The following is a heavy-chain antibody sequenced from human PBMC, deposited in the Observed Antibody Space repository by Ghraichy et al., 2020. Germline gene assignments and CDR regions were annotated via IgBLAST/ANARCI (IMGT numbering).Heavy chain of an antibody. D-gene: IGHD6-6*01. V-gene: IGHV4-4*02. CDR3: ARVGSSAFFDY. J-gene: IGHJ4*02. CDR2: IHHSEST. CDR1: GASISSNNW. Sequence: SETLSLTCAVYGASISSNNWWTWVRQPPGKGLEWVGEIHHSESTHYNPSLQSRVTISLDKSKNQFSLNLSSVTAADTAVYYCARVGSSAFFDYWGQGTLVTVSS.